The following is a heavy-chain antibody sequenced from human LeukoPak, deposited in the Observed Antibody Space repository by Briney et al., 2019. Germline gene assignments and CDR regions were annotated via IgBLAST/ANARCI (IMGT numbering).Heavy chain of an antibody. D-gene: IGHD3-9*01. Sequence: SETLSLTCTVSGGSISSYYWSWIRQPPGKGLEWIGYIYYSGSTNYNPSLKSRVTISVDTSKNQFSLKLSSVTAADTAVYYCASTDPLRDDILTGYYKNSPGFFDYWGQGTLVTVSS. CDR2: IYYSGST. V-gene: IGHV4-59*01. CDR1: GGSISSYY. J-gene: IGHJ4*02. CDR3: ASTDPLRDDILTGYYKNSPGFFDY.